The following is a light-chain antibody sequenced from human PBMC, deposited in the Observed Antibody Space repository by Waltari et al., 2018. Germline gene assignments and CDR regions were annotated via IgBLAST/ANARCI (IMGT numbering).Light chain of an antibody. CDR3: QQYNSYSLLT. CDR1: QSIRKW. V-gene: IGKV1-5*03. J-gene: IGKJ4*01. Sequence: DIRMTQSPSTLSASAGDRVIISCRASQSIRKWFAWYQQKPGKAPKLLNYEASNLQSGVPSRFSGTGSGTDFTLTISSLQPDDFSTYYRQQYNSYSLLTFGGGTKVEIK. CDR2: EAS.